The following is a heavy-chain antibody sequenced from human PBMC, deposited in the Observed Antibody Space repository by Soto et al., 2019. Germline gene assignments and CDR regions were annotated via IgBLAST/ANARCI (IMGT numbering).Heavy chain of an antibody. CDR3: ARHAGNTVTPNYYYYGMDV. D-gene: IGHD4-4*01. CDR2: IDPSDSYT. Sequence: GESLKISCKGSGYSFTSYWISWVRQKPGKGLEWMGRIDPSDSYTNYSPSFQGHVTISADKSISTAYLQWSSLKASDTAMYYCARHAGNTVTPNYYYYGMDVWGQGTTVTVSS. V-gene: IGHV5-10-1*01. J-gene: IGHJ6*02. CDR1: GYSFTSYW.